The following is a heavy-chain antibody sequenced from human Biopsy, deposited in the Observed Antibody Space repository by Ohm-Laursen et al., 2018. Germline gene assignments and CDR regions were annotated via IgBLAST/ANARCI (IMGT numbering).Heavy chain of an antibody. CDR2: IFYRGST. Sequence: PSDTLSLTCTVSGGSISNNNYYWGWIRQPPGKGLEWIGSIFYRGSTHYKPSLKSQVNISVDTSKNQFSLKLNSVTAADTAVYYCARDYDTSGYYYVSWGQGTLVTVSS. J-gene: IGHJ5*02. D-gene: IGHD3-22*01. CDR3: ARDYDTSGYYYVS. CDR1: GGSISNNNYY. V-gene: IGHV4-39*01.